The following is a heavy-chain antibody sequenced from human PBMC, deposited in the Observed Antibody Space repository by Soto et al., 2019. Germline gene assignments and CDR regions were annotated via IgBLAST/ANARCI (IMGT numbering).Heavy chain of an antibody. CDR2: IGTAGDR. V-gene: IGHV3-13*01. Sequence: PGGSLRLSCAASVFTSSSYAVHWVRQAKGKGLEWVSAIGTAGDRYYPSAEKGRFTSTRENAKNSLYLTMNSLRAEDTAVYYCARETQVWSGSLHYSSGMDVWGQGTTVTVSS. CDR1: VFTSSSYA. J-gene: IGHJ6*02. CDR3: ARETQVWSGSLHYSSGMDV. D-gene: IGHD3-3*01.